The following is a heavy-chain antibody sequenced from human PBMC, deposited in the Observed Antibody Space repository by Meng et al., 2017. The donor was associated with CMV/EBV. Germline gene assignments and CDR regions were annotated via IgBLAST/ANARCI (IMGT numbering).Heavy chain of an antibody. V-gene: IGHV1-2*02. D-gene: IGHD3-3*01. Sequence: ASVKVSCKASGYTFTGYYMHWVRQAPGQGLEWMGWINPNSGGTNYAQKFQGRVTMTRDTSISTAYMELSRLRSDDTAVYYCAREQRRYDFWMGYRDYYYGMDVWGQGTTVTV. CDR1: GYTFTGYY. J-gene: IGHJ6*02. CDR2: INPNSGGT. CDR3: AREQRRYDFWMGYRDYYYGMDV.